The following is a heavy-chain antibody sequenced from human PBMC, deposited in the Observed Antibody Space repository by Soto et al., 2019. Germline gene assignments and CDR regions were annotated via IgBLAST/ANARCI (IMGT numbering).Heavy chain of an antibody. CDR2: ISYDGSEE. CDR1: GLTFSSYG. Sequence: QVQLVESGGGVVQPGRSLRLSCAASGLTFSSYGMHWVRQAPGKGLEWLAVISYDGSEEHYADSVKGRLTISRDNSKNPLYLQMNSLRDEDTAVYYCANGRRHRWLGPDFDHWGQGTLVTVSS. J-gene: IGHJ4*02. V-gene: IGHV3-30*18. D-gene: IGHD5-18*01. CDR3: ANGRRHRWLGPDFDH.